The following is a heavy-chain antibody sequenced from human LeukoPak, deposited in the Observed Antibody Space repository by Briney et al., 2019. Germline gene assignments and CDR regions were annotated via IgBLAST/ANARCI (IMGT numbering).Heavy chain of an antibody. V-gene: IGHV4-39*01. J-gene: IGHJ4*02. D-gene: IGHD3/OR15-3a*01. CDR3: ARQTGSGLFTLP. CDR1: GVSISSSNSY. Sequence: SETLSLTCTVSGVSISSSNSYWGWIRQPPGKGLEWIGSIYYTGNTYYNASPKSRVTISIDTSKNQISLRLTSVTATDTAMYYCARQTGSGLFTLPGGQGTLVTVSS. CDR2: IYYTGNT.